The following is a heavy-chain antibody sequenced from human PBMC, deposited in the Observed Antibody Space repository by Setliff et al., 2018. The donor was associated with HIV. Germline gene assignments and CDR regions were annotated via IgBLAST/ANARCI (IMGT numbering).Heavy chain of an antibody. CDR1: GYSFTGYY. CDR3: ARQDHSSVNSGSLYAFDV. D-gene: IGHD3-22*01. V-gene: IGHV1-2*06. Sequence: ASVKVSCKASGYSFTGYYVNWVRQAPGQGLEWMGRINPKSGGTNYIQKFQGRVTITRDTSIYTVYMELTGLTSDDTAVYYCARQDHSSVNSGSLYAFDVWGQGTMVTVSS. J-gene: IGHJ3*01. CDR2: INPKSGGT.